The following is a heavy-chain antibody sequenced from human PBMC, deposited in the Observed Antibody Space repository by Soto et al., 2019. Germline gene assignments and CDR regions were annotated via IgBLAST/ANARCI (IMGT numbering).Heavy chain of an antibody. Sequence: SVKVSCKASGGTFSSYAISWVRQAPGQGLEWMGGIIPIFGTANYAQKFQGRVTITADESTSTAYMELNSLRSEDTAVYYCARDCSAGSCYHNWFDPWGQGTLVTVS. CDR3: ARDCSAGSCYHNWFDP. CDR1: GGTFSSYA. D-gene: IGHD2-15*01. CDR2: IIPIFGTA. J-gene: IGHJ5*02. V-gene: IGHV1-69*13.